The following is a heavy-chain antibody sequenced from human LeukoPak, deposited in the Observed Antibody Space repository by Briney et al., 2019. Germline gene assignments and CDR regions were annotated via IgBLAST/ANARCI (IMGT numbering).Heavy chain of an antibody. CDR2: ISSSSSYI. J-gene: IGHJ4*02. V-gene: IGHV3-21*01. Sequence: GGSLRLSCAASGFTFSSYSMNWVRQAPGKGLEWVSSISSSSSYIYYADSVKGRFTISRDNAKNSLYLQMNSLRAEDTAVYYCARDPPRGLTGYPLDYWGQGTLVTVSS. D-gene: IGHD3-9*01. CDR3: ARDPPRGLTGYPLDY. CDR1: GFTFSSYS.